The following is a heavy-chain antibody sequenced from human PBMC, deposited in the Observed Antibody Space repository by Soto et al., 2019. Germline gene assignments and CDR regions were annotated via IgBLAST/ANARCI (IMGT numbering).Heavy chain of an antibody. CDR1: GDSFSSFG. CDR2: IMYIIGSP. Sequence: QVLLVQSGAEVKKPGSSVKLSCKVSGDSFSSFGISWVRQAPGRGLEWMGQIMYIIGSPKYAQKFEGRVTITADESTSTAYMEMRSLTSGDTGLYFCAVGYCTGGSCYPTSYYIDFWGQGTLVTVSS. J-gene: IGHJ4*02. D-gene: IGHD2-15*01. CDR3: AVGYCTGGSCYPTSYYIDF. V-gene: IGHV1-69*01.